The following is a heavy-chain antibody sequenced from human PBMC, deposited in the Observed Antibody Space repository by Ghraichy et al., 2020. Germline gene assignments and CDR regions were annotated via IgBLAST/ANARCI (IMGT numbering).Heavy chain of an antibody. Sequence: GGSLRLSCAASGFTFSSYAMSWVRQAPGKGLEWVSAISGSGGSTYYADSVKGRFTISRDNSKNTLYLQMNSLRAEDTAVYYCAKTVVVIREIGARTDWYFDLWGRGTLVTVSS. CDR2: ISGSGGST. CDR1: GFTFSSYA. V-gene: IGHV3-23*01. CDR3: AKTVVVIREIGARTDWYFDL. J-gene: IGHJ2*01. D-gene: IGHD3-22*01.